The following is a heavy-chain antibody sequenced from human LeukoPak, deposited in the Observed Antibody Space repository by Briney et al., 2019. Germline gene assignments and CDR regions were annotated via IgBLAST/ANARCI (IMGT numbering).Heavy chain of an antibody. Sequence: SETLSLTCTVSGGSISSYFWSWIRQPPGKGLEWIGYIYYSGSTNYNPSLKSRVIISVDTSKKQFSLNLTSVTAADTAVYYCARRGYFGSGKGYYFDYWGQGTLVTVSS. V-gene: IGHV4-59*08. CDR3: ARRGYFGSGKGYYFDY. CDR2: IYYSGST. J-gene: IGHJ4*02. CDR1: GGSISSYF. D-gene: IGHD3-10*01.